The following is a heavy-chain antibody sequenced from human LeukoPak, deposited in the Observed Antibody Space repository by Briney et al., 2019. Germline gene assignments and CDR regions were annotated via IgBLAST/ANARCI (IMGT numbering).Heavy chain of an antibody. CDR3: AHKSHGGSGSPWNYFDY. CDR1: GFSLSTSGVG. J-gene: IGHJ4*02. V-gene: IGHV2-5*02. Sequence: SGPTLVNPTQTLTLTCTFSGFSLSTSGVGVGXXXXXXXXXXXXXXXXXWDDDKRYSPSLKSRLTITKDTSKNQVVLTMTNMDPVDTATYYCAHKSHGGSGSPWNYFDYWGQGTLVTVSS. CDR2: XXWDDDK. D-gene: IGHD3-10*01.